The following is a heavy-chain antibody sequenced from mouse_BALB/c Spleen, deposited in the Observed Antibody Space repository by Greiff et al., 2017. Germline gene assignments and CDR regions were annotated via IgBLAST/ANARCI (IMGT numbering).Heavy chain of an antibody. CDR2: ISYSGST. CDR3: ARYLSSLYYFDY. V-gene: IGHV3-8*02. D-gene: IGHD1-2*01. Sequence: EVKLMESGPSLVKPSQTLSLTCSVTGDSITSGYWNWIRKFPGNKLEYMGYISYSGSTYYNPSLKSRISITRDTSKNQYYLQLNSVTTEDTATYYCARYLSSLYYFDYWGQGTTLTVSS. J-gene: IGHJ2*01. CDR1: GDSITSGY.